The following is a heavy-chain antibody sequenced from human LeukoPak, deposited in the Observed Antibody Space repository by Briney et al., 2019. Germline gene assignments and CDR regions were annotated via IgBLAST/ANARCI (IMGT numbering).Heavy chain of an antibody. CDR2: ISGSYGIT. Sequence: PGGSLRLSCAASGFTISIFAMSWVRQAPGKGLEWVSGISGSYGITYYVASVKGRFTISRDNSKNTVFLKMNSLRAEDRAVYYCAKDPASSTLNWFDTWGQGTLVTVSS. V-gene: IGHV3-23*01. CDR1: GFTISIFA. CDR3: AKDPASSTLNWFDT. D-gene: IGHD2-2*01. J-gene: IGHJ5*02.